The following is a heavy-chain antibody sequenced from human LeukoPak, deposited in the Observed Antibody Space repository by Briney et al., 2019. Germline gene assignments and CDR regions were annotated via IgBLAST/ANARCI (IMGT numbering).Heavy chain of an antibody. CDR1: GFTFSSYG. J-gene: IGHJ4*02. CDR2: IRYDGSNK. V-gene: IGHV3-30*02. CDR3: ARGIAAAGPY. D-gene: IGHD6-13*01. Sequence: GGSLRLSCGVSGFTFSSYGMHWVRQAPGKGLEWVAFIRYDGSNKYYADSVKGRFTISRDNAKKSLYLQMNSLRAEDTALYYCARGIAAAGPYWGQGTLVTVSS.